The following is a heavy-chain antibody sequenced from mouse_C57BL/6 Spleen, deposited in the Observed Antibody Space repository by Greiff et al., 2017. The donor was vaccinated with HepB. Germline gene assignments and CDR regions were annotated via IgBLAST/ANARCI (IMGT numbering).Heavy chain of an antibody. Sequence: QVQLQQSGPELVKPGASVKISCKASGYAFSSSWMNWVKQRPGKGLEWIGRIYPGDGDTNYNGKFKGKATLTADKSSSTAYMQLSSLTSEDSAVYFCARDDTTVVAGFDYWGQGTTLTVSS. CDR3: ARDDTTVVAGFDY. D-gene: IGHD1-1*01. CDR1: GYAFSSSW. V-gene: IGHV1-82*01. CDR2: IYPGDGDT. J-gene: IGHJ2*01.